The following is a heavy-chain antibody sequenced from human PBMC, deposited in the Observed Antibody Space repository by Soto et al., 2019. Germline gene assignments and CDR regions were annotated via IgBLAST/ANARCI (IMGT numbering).Heavy chain of an antibody. CDR2: MNQDGSDK. V-gene: IGHV3-7*04. J-gene: IGHJ5*02. Sequence: EVQLVESGGDLVQPGGSLRLSCAASGFSFSTYWMSWVRQAPGKGLEWVAHMNQDGSDKYYVDYVKGRFTISRDNTKKPLFLQMNSLRAEDTAVYYCLRDGGLTWGQGTLVTVSS. D-gene: IGHD3-16*01. CDR3: LRDGGLT. CDR1: GFSFSTYW.